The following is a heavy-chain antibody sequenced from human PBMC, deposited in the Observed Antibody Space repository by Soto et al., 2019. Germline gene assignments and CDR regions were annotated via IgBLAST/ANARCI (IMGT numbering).Heavy chain of an antibody. V-gene: IGHV1-2*04. D-gene: IGHD6-13*01. J-gene: IGHJ3*02. CDR2: INPNSGGT. Sequence: ASVKVSCKASGYTFTGYYMHWVRQAPGQGLEWMGWINPNSGGTNYAQKFQGWVTMTRDTSISTAYMELSRLRSDDTAVYYCARVRTQQLASDAFDIWDQGTMVTVSS. CDR3: ARVRTQQLASDAFDI. CDR1: GYTFTGYY.